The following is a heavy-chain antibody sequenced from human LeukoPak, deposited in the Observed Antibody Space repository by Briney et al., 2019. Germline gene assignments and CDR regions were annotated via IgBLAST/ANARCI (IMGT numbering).Heavy chain of an antibody. CDR3: ARRALYYYGSGSSPAPFDY. CDR1: GGSFSGYY. J-gene: IGHJ4*02. D-gene: IGHD3-10*01. Sequence: SETLSLTCAVYGGSFSGYYWSWIRQPPGKGLEWIGEINHSGSTNYNPSPKSRVTISVDTSKNQFSLKLSSVTAADTAVYYCARRALYYYGSGSSPAPFDYWGQGTLVTVSS. CDR2: INHSGST. V-gene: IGHV4-34*01.